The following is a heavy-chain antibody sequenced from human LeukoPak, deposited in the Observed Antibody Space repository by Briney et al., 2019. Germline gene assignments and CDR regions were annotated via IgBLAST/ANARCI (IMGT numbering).Heavy chain of an antibody. CDR3: ATEGYSSSWPSYYYYYYYGMDV. J-gene: IGHJ6*02. Sequence: ASVNVSCKVSGYTLTELSMHWVRQAPGKGLEWMGGFDPEDGETIYAQKFQGRVTMTEDTSTDTAYMELSSLRSEDTAVYYCATEGYSSSWPSYYYYYYYGMDVWGQGTTVTVSS. CDR2: FDPEDGET. V-gene: IGHV1-24*01. D-gene: IGHD6-13*01. CDR1: GYTLTELS.